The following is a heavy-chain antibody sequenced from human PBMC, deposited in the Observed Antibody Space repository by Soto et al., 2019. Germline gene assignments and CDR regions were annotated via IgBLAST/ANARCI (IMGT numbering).Heavy chain of an antibody. CDR1: GGSISSGDYY. D-gene: IGHD3-22*01. CDR2: IYYSGST. V-gene: IGHV4-30-4*01. J-gene: IGHJ5*02. Sequence: QVQLQESGPGLVKPSQTLSLTCTVSGGSISSGDYYWSWIGQPPGHGLEWLGYIYYSGSTYYNPSLKGRFTISVDTAKTQFSLKLSTVTAADTAVYYCARGRFGIGSRGSFDPWVQGTLVTVSS. CDR3: ARGRFGIGSRGSFDP.